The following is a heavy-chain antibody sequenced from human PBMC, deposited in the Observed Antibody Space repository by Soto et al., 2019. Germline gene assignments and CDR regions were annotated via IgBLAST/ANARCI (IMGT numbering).Heavy chain of an antibody. CDR3: ARDNVVVVAATSLGHNWFDP. CDR1: GYTFTSYG. D-gene: IGHD2-15*01. Sequence: GASVKLSCKASGYTFTSYGISWVRQAPGQGLEWMGWISAYNGNTNYAQKLQGRVTMTTDTSTSTAYMELRSLRSDDTAVYYCARDNVVVVAATSLGHNWFDPWGQGTLVNVSS. CDR2: ISAYNGNT. J-gene: IGHJ5*02. V-gene: IGHV1-18*01.